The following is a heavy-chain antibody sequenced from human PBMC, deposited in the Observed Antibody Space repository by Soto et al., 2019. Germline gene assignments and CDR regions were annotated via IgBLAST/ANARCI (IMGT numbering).Heavy chain of an antibody. CDR2: IYYSGST. CDR3: ARLHTLFYDFWSGPLREKHGMDV. CDR1: GVSISSSSYY. J-gene: IGHJ6*02. V-gene: IGHV4-39*01. Sequence: SETLSLTCTVSGVSISSSSYYWGWIRQPPGKGLEWIGSIYYSGSTYYNPSLKSRVTISVDTSKNQFSLKLSSVTAADTAVYYCARLHTLFYDFWSGPLREKHGMDVWGQGTTVTVS. D-gene: IGHD3-3*01.